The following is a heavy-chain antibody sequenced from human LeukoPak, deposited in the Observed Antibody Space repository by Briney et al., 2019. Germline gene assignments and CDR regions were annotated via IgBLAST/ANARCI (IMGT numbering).Heavy chain of an antibody. CDR2: MNPNSGNT. CDR3: TRVPRESYAH. J-gene: IGHJ4*02. Sequence: ASVNVSCKASGYTFNSHDINWVRQATGQGLEWLGFMNPNSGNTGYAQKFQGRVIMTSDTSITTAYMELSSLTSEDTAVYYCTRVPRESYAHWGQGTLVTVSS. D-gene: IGHD3-16*01. V-gene: IGHV1-8*01. CDR1: GYTFNSHD.